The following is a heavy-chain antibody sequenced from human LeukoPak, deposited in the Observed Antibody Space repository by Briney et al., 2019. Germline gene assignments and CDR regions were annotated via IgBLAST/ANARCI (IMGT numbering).Heavy chain of an antibody. CDR2: INHNGNVN. CDR1: GFTFSSYW. D-gene: IGHD2-15*01. J-gene: IGHJ4*02. Sequence: GGSLRLSCAASGFTFSSYWMNWARQAPGKGLEWVASINHNGNVNYYVDSVKGRFTISRDNAKNSLYLQMNSLRAEDTAVYYCARVGSLLFFDYWGQGTLVTVSS. V-gene: IGHV3-7*03. CDR3: ARVGSLLFFDY.